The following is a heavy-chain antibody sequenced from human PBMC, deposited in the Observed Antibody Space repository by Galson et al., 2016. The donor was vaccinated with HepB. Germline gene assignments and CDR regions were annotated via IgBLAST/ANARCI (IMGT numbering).Heavy chain of an antibody. J-gene: IGHJ6*02. D-gene: IGHD3-9*01. Sequence: CAISRDSVSSNSAAWNWIRQSPSRGLEWLGRTYYRSKWYNDYAVSVESRITINPDTSKNQVSLQLNSVTPEDTAVYYCARERLRYFDWLRNRYYYYGMDVWGQGTTVTVSS. CDR2: TYYRSKWYN. CDR3: ARERLRYFDWLRNRYYYYGMDV. V-gene: IGHV6-1*01. CDR1: RDSVSSNSAA.